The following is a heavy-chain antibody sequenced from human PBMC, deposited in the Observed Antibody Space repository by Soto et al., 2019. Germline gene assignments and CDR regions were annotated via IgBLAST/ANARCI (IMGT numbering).Heavy chain of an antibody. J-gene: IGHJ6*02. V-gene: IGHV3-30*18. CDR1: GFTFSSYG. CDR2: ISYDGTNK. Sequence: GGSLRLSCTASGFTFSSYGMHWVRQAPGKGLEWVAVISYDGTNKYFADSVKGRFTISRDNSKNTLYLQMSSLGPEDTAVYYCAKDQLDCSGGDCPLYYYYGMDVWGQGTTVTVSS. D-gene: IGHD2-15*01. CDR3: AKDQLDCSGGDCPLYYYYGMDV.